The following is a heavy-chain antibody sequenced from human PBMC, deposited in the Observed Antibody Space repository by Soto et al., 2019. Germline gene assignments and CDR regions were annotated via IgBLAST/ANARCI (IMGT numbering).Heavy chain of an antibody. V-gene: IGHV3-48*01. CDR1: GFTFSSYS. Sequence: EVQLVESGGGLVQPGGSLRLSCAASGFTFSSYSMNWVRQAPGKGLEWVSYISSSSSTIYYADSVKGRFTISRDNAKNSLYLQMNRLRAEDTAVYYCARDKARCSSTSCRPRGFDPWGQGTLVTVSS. CDR2: ISSSSSTI. J-gene: IGHJ5*02. CDR3: ARDKARCSSTSCRPRGFDP. D-gene: IGHD2-2*01.